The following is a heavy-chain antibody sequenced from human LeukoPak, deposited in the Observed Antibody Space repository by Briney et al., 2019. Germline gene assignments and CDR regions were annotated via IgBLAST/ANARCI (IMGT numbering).Heavy chain of an antibody. J-gene: IGHJ6*03. CDR1: GGSISSSSYF. CDR3: ARGPVNYDFWSGYYYYMDV. D-gene: IGHD3-3*01. CDR2: IYYSGST. Sequence: SETLSLTCTVSGGSISSSSYFWGWIRQPPGKGLEWIGSIYYSGSTYYNPSLKSRLTISVYTAKNQFSLKLSSVPAAAPALYFCARGPVNYDFWSGYYYYMDVWGKGTTVTVSS. V-gene: IGHV4-39*07.